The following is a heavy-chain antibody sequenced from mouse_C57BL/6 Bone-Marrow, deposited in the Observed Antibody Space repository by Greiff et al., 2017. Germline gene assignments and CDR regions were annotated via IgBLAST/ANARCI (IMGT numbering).Heavy chain of an antibody. Sequence: LVESGAELVRPGSSVKLSCKASGYTFTSYWMHWVKQRPIQGLEWIGNIDPSDSETHYNQKFKDKATLTVDKSSSTAYMQLSSLTSEDSAVYYCARSSFYSNYEAYWGQGTLVTVSA. CDR2: IDPSDSET. CDR1: GYTFTSYW. V-gene: IGHV1-52*01. D-gene: IGHD2-5*01. J-gene: IGHJ3*01. CDR3: ARSSFYSNYEAY.